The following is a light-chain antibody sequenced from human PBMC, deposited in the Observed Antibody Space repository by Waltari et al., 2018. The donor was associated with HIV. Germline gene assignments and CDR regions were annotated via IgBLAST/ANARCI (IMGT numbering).Light chain of an antibody. Sequence: DIVMTQSPDSLAVSLGERATIHCKSSQSVLFSSQNKHYLAWYQQKPRQPPKLLISGASAREAVVPDRISGGCSGAYCTLISSRLQAEDVAVYFCQQYFISPPTFGRGTRLEI. J-gene: IGKJ2*01. CDR2: GAS. CDR3: QQYFISPPT. V-gene: IGKV4-1*01. CDR1: QSVLFSSQNKHY.